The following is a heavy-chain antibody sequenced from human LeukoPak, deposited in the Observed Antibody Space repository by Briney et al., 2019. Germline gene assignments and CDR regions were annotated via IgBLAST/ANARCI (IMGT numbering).Heavy chain of an antibody. CDR2: INPSSGGT. J-gene: IGHJ3*02. V-gene: IGHV1-2*02. CDR3: ARAGVWDYSDSGGYHNAAFDI. CDR1: GYTFTDYY. D-gene: IGHD3-22*01. Sequence: ASVTVSCKASGYTFTDYYMHWVRQAPGQGLEWMGWINPSSGGTSYAQKFQGRVTVTRDTSISTAYMDLSRLRSDDTAVYYCARAGVWDYSDSGGYHNAAFDIWGQGTMVTVSS.